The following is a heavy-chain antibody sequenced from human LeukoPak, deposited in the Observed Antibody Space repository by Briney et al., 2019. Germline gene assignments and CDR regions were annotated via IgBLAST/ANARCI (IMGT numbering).Heavy chain of an antibody. CDR2: ISSSSSAI. Sequence: GGSLRLSCAASGFTFSSYSMNWVRQAPGKGLEWVSYISSSSSAIYCADSVKGRFTISRDNAKNSLYLQMNSLRDEDTAVYYCARDRVGYPKYYFDYWGQGTLVTVSS. CDR3: ARDRVGYPKYYFDY. D-gene: IGHD5-12*01. J-gene: IGHJ4*02. V-gene: IGHV3-48*02. CDR1: GFTFSSYS.